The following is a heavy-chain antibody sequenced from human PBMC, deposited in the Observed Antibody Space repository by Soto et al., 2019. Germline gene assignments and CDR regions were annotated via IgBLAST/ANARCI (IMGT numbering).Heavy chain of an antibody. CDR2: INDRGSI. J-gene: IGHJ2*01. CDR3: ARESHDILTGPPWVWYFDL. D-gene: IGHD3-9*01. V-gene: IGHV4-34*01. Sequence: QVQLQQWGAGPLRPLETLSLTCGVSGGSFSGYYLAWIRQSPGKGLEWIGEINDRGSINYNPSLMSRVSISVDTSKNHYSLNLRSVPAAGTAVYYCARESHDILTGPPWVWYFDLWGRGTLVTVSS. CDR1: GGSFSGYY.